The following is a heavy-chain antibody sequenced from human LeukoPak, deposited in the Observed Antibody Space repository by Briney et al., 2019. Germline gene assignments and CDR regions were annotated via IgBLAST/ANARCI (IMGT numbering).Heavy chain of an antibody. CDR2: ISSSSSYI. D-gene: IGHD4-17*01. V-gene: IGHV3-21*04. CDR3: ARGGDYGHCFDY. CDR1: GFTFSSYS. Sequence: GGSLRLSCAASGFTFSSYSMNWVRQAPGKGLEWVSSISSSSSYIYYADSVKGRFTISRDSAKNTLYLQMNSLRAEDTAVYYCARGGDYGHCFDYWGQGTPVTVSS. J-gene: IGHJ4*02.